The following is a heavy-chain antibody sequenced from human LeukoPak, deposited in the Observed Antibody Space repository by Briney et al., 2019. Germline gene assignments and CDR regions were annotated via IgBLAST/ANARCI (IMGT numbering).Heavy chain of an antibody. CDR2: FYYSGTI. CDR1: GGSISRGGYS. Sequence: SQTLSLTCAVSGGSISRGGYSWSWIRQPPGKGLEWIGHFYYSGTIYYNSSLKSRVTISVDTSKNQLSLKLSSVTAADTAVYYCASSSGYYYDAFDIWGQGTMVTVSS. V-gene: IGHV4-30-4*07. J-gene: IGHJ3*02. CDR3: ASSSGYYYDAFDI. D-gene: IGHD3-22*01.